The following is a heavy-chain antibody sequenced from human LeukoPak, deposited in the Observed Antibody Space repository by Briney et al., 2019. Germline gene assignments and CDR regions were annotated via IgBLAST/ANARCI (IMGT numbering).Heavy chain of an antibody. CDR3: ARDRYCSGGSCYGDAFDL. J-gene: IGHJ3*01. CDR1: GFTFSSYA. D-gene: IGHD2-15*01. CDR2: MYSGGST. V-gene: IGHV3-23*03. Sequence: AGGSLRLSCAASGFTFSSYAMSWVRQSPRKGLEWVSIMYSGGSTDYADSVKGRFIISRDHSKNTLYLQMNSLRAEDTAVYYCARDRYCSGGSCYGDAFDLWGQGTMVTVSS.